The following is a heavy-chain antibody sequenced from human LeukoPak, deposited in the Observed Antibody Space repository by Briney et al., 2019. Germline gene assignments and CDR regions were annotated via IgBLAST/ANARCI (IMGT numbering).Heavy chain of an antibody. J-gene: IGHJ4*02. Sequence: ASVKVSCKASGYTFTSYYMHWVRQAPGQGLEWMGIINPSGDNTNYAQKFQGRVTMTRVTSTSTVYMELSSPRSEDTAVYYCARGYFDSSGHFDAWGQGTLVTVSS. CDR1: GYTFTSYY. CDR2: INPSGDNT. D-gene: IGHD3-22*01. CDR3: ARGYFDSSGHFDA. V-gene: IGHV1-46*01.